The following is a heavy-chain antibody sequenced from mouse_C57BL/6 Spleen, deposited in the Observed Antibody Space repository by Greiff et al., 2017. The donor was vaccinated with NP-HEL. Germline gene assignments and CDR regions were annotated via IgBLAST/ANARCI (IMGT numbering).Heavy chain of an antibody. J-gene: IGHJ4*01. Sequence: EVQLQQSGPELVKPGASVKIPCKASGYTFTDYNMDWVKQSHGKSLEWIGDINPNNGGTIYNQKFKGKATLTVDKSSSTAYMELRSLTSEDTAVKYCARTMDYGSTYAMDYWGQGTSVTVSS. V-gene: IGHV1-18*01. CDR1: GYTFTDYN. CDR3: ARTMDYGSTYAMDY. D-gene: IGHD1-1*01. CDR2: INPNNGGT.